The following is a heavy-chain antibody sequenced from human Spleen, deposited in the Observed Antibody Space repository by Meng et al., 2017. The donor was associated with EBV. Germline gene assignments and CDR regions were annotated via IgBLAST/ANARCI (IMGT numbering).Heavy chain of an antibody. V-gene: IGHV2-5*02. CDR1: GFSLSTSGVG. J-gene: IGHJ4*02. Sequence: LKESGPTLVKPQQTLTLACTFSGFSLSTSGVGVGWIRQPPGKALECLALIYWDDVERYSPSLRSRLTITKDTSKNQVFLTMTNMDPVDTATYYCAHAPGHFDYWGQGTLVTVSS. CDR2: IYWDDVE. CDR3: AHAPGHFDY.